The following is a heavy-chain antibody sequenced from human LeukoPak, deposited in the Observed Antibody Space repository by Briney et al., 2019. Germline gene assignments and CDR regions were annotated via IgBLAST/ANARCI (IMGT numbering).Heavy chain of an antibody. V-gene: IGHV1-69*13. CDR2: IIPIFGTA. D-gene: IGHD3-9*01. CDR3: ASRTYYDILTGYYDDY. J-gene: IGHJ4*02. CDR1: GGTFSSYA. Sequence: GASVKVSCKASGGTFSSYAISWVRQAPGQGLEWMGGIIPIFGTANYAQKFQGRVTITADESTSTAYMELSSLRSEDTAVYYCASRTYYDILTGYYDDYWGQGTLVTVSS.